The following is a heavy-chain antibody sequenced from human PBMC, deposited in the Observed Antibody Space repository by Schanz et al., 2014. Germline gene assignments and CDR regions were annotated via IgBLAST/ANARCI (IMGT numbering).Heavy chain of an antibody. D-gene: IGHD3-22*01. Sequence: QVQLVQSGAEVKKPGSSVKVSCKASGGTFSSYAFSWVRQAPGQGLEWMGKIIPILGMENYAQKFQGRVTITAAISTSTAYMDLRSLRSDDTAVYYCARNIQYHYDTSGPVGAFDIWGQGTVVTVSS. V-gene: IGHV1-69*04. CDR1: GGTFSSYA. CDR2: IIPILGME. J-gene: IGHJ3*02. CDR3: ARNIQYHYDTSGPVGAFDI.